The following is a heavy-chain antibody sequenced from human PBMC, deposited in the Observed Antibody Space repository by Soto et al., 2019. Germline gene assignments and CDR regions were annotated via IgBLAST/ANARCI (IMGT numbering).Heavy chain of an antibody. CDR3: ARTIAVAAPGADY. J-gene: IGHJ4*02. V-gene: IGHV3-33*01. CDR2: IWYDGSNK. D-gene: IGHD6-19*01. Sequence: RLSCAASGFTFSSYCMHWVRQAPGKGLEWVAVIWYDGSNKYYADSVKGRFTISRDNSKNTLYLQMNSLRAEDTAVYYCARTIAVAAPGADYWGQGTLVTVSS. CDR1: GFTFSSYC.